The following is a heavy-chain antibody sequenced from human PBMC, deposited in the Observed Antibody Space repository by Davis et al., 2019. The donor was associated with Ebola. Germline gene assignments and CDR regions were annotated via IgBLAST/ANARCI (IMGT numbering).Heavy chain of an antibody. D-gene: IGHD1-26*01. J-gene: IGHJ3*02. Sequence: SETLSLTCTVSGGSISSYYWSWIRQPPGKGLEWIGYIYYSGSTNYNPSLKSRVTISVDTSKNQFSLKLSSVTAADTAVYYCARSEWELLYDAFDIWGQGTMVTVSS. CDR1: GGSISSYY. CDR2: IYYSGST. V-gene: IGHV4-59*01. CDR3: ARSEWELLYDAFDI.